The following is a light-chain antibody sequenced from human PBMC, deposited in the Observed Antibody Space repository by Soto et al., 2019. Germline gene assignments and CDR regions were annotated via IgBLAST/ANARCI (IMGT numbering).Light chain of an antibody. J-gene: IGKJ1*01. CDR3: QQYDRLPPT. Sequence: EIVLTQSPGTLSLSPGQGATLSCRASQSLRISFLAWYQQKPGQAPRLLIYASSSRATGIPDRFSGSGSGTDFTLTISRLEPEDFAVYYCQQYDRLPPTFGQGTKV. CDR2: ASS. V-gene: IGKV3-20*01. CDR1: QSLRISF.